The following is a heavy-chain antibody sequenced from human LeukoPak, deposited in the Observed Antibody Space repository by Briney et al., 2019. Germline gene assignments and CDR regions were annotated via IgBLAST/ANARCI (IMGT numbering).Heavy chain of an antibody. CDR1: GFTFSSYA. CDR3: AKDFPILSTTQNYYYYMDV. CDR2: ISGSGGST. J-gene: IGHJ6*03. D-gene: IGHD1-14*01. Sequence: PGGSLRLSCAASGFTFSSYAMSWVRQAPGKGLEWVSAISGSGGSTHYADSVKGRFTISRDNSKNTLYLQMNSLRAEDTAVCYCAKDFPILSTTQNYYYYMDVWGKGTTVTVSS. V-gene: IGHV3-23*01.